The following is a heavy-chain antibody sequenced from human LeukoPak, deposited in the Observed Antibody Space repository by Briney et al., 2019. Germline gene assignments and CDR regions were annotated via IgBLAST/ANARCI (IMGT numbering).Heavy chain of an antibody. V-gene: IGHV3-48*03. CDR3: ARGGYCSSASCFGVPPYY. Sequence: GGSLRLSCAASGFTFSDYEMNWVRQAPGKGLEWISYISSSSDTIYYADSVKGRFTISRDNDKNSLYLQMNSLRAEDTAVYYCARGGYCSSASCFGVPPYYWGQGTLVTVSS. CDR1: GFTFSDYE. CDR2: ISSSSDTI. D-gene: IGHD2-2*01. J-gene: IGHJ4*02.